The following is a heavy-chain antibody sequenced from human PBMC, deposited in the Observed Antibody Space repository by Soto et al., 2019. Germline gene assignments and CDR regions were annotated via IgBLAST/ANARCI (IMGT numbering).Heavy chain of an antibody. Sequence: QVQLVQSGAEVKKPGASVKVSCKASGYTFTSYAMHWVRQAPGQRLEWMGWINAGNGNTKYSQKFQGRVTITRDSSASTAYMELSSLRSEDTAVYYCARDGDGDYVGYFDYWGQGTLVTVSS. CDR3: ARDGDGDYVGYFDY. V-gene: IGHV1-3*01. D-gene: IGHD4-17*01. CDR2: INAGNGNT. CDR1: GYTFTSYA. J-gene: IGHJ4*02.